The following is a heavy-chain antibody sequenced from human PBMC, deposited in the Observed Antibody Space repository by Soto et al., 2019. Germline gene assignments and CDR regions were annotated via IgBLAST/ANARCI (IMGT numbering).Heavy chain of an antibody. D-gene: IGHD3-3*01. CDR1: GFTFSSYG. J-gene: IGHJ4*02. Sequence: GGSLRLSCAASGFTFSSYGMHWVRQAPGKGLEWVAVISYDGSNKYYADSVKGRFTISRDNSKNTLYLQMNSLRAEDTAVYYCAKDHDFWSGYSNYYFDYWGQGTLVTVSS. CDR2: ISYDGSNK. V-gene: IGHV3-30*18. CDR3: AKDHDFWSGYSNYYFDY.